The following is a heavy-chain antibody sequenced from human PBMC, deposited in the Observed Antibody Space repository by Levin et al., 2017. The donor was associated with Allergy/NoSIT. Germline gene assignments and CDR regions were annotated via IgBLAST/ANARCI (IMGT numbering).Heavy chain of an antibody. CDR3: ARIPHLGHGYGYYYGMDV. D-gene: IGHD5-18*01. CDR1: GFSLSTSGMC. CDR2: IDWDDDK. V-gene: IGHV2-70*11. J-gene: IGHJ6*02. Sequence: SGPTLVKPTQTLTLTCTFSGFSLSTSGMCVNWIRQPPGKALEWLARIDWDDDKWYSTSLKTRLSISKDTSKNQVGHTMTNMDPEDPPTYYCARIPHLGHGYGYYYGMDVWGQGTTVTVSS.